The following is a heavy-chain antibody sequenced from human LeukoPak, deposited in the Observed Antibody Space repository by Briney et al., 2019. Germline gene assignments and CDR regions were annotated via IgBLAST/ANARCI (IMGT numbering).Heavy chain of an antibody. V-gene: IGHV3-23*01. CDR1: GFTFSSYA. CDR2: ISGSGGNT. D-gene: IGHD3-10*02. J-gene: IGHJ6*04. Sequence: GGSLRLSCATSGFTFSSYAMSWVRQAPGKGLEWVSSISGSGGNTYYADSVKGRFTISRDNAKNSLYLQMNSLRAEDTAVYYCAELGITMIGGVWGKGTTVTISS. CDR3: AELGITMIGGV.